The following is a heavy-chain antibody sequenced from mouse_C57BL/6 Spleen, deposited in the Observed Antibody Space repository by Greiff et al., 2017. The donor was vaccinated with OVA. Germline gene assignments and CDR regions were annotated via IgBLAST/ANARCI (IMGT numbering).Heavy chain of an antibody. J-gene: IGHJ2*01. CDR3: AREGGDYDVFDY. D-gene: IGHD2-4*01. V-gene: IGHV5-16*01. Sequence: EVQLVESEGGLVQPGSSMKLSCTASGFTFSDYYMAWVRQVPEKGLEWVANINYDGSSTYYLDSLKSRFIISRDNAKNILYLQMSSLKSEDTATYYCAREGGDYDVFDYWGQGTTLTVSS. CDR2: INYDGSST. CDR1: GFTFSDYY.